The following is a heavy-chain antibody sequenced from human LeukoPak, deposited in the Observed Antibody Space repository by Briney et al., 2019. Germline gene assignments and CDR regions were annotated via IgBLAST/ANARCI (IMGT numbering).Heavy chain of an antibody. J-gene: IGHJ5*02. Sequence: ASVNVSCKASGYTFTSYYMHWVRQAPGQGLEWMGIINPSGGSTSYAQKFQGRVTMTRDMSTSTVYMELSSLRSEDTAVYYCARKGSGYSSSSHWFDPWGQGTLVTVSS. D-gene: IGHD6-6*01. CDR3: ARKGSGYSSSSHWFDP. CDR1: GYTFTSYY. V-gene: IGHV1-46*01. CDR2: INPSGGST.